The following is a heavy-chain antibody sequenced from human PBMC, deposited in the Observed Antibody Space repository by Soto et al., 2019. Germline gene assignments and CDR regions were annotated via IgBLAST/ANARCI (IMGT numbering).Heavy chain of an antibody. CDR1: GFTFSSYA. J-gene: IGHJ4*02. Sequence: PGGSLRLSCAPCGFTFSSYAMGWVRQAPGKGLEWVSSMSGRYTYIHYADSVMGRFTISIDAAKRSVYLQMNSMRAEDTAVYYCARAGTAVAGTQNDFDYWGQGTLVSVSS. V-gene: IGHV3-21*01. D-gene: IGHD6-19*01. CDR2: MSGRYTYI. CDR3: ARAGTAVAGTQNDFDY.